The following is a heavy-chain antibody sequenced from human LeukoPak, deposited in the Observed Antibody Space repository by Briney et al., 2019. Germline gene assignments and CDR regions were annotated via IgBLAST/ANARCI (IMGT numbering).Heavy chain of an antibody. CDR1: GGSFSGYY. CDR2: INHSGST. V-gene: IGHV4-34*01. D-gene: IGHD2-2*01. CDR3: ARGAVVVPAATNWFDP. J-gene: IGHJ5*02. Sequence: PSETLSLTCAVYGGSFSGYYWSWIRQPPGKGLEWIGEINHSGSTNYNPSLKSRVTISVDMSKNQFSLKLSSVTAADTAVYYCARGAVVVPAATNWFDPWGQGTLVTVSS.